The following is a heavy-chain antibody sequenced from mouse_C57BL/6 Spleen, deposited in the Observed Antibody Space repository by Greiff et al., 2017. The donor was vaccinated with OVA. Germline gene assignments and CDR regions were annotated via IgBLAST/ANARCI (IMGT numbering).Heavy chain of an antibody. D-gene: IGHD1-1*01. CDR2: ISSGSSTI. CDR3: ARPIYYYGSSYAMDY. V-gene: IGHV5-17*01. CDR1: GFTFSDYG. J-gene: IGHJ4*01. Sequence: EVKLMESGGGLVKPGGSLKLSCAASGFTFSDYGMHWVRQAPEKGLEWVAYISSGSSTIYYADTVKGRFTISRDNAKTTLFLQMTSLRSEDTAMYYCARPIYYYGSSYAMDYWGQGTSVTVSS.